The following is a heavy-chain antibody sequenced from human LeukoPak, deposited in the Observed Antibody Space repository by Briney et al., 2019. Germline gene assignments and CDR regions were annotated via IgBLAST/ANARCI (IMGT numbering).Heavy chain of an antibody. V-gene: IGHV1-18*01. CDR2: ISAYNGNT. CDR3: ARERETTVTTYYYGMDV. D-gene: IGHD4-17*01. Sequence: ASVKVSCKASGYTFTSYGISWVRQAPGQGLEWMGWISAYNGNTNYAQKLQGRVTMTTDTSTSTAYMELRSLRSDDTAVYYCARERETTVTTYYYGMDVWGQGTTVTVSS. CDR1: GYTFTSYG. J-gene: IGHJ6*02.